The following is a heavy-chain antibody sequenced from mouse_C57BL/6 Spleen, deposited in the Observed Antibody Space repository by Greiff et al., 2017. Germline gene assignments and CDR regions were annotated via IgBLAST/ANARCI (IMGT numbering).Heavy chain of an antibody. D-gene: IGHD2-4*01. CDR3: ARHYDYDGPLDY. CDR1: GYAFSSSW. J-gene: IGHJ2*01. CDR2: IYPGDGDT. Sequence: QVQLKQSGPELVKPGASVKISCKASGYAFSSSWMNWVKQRPGQGLEWIGRIYPGDGDTNYNGKFKGKATLTADKSSSTAYMQLSSLTSEDSAVYFCARHYDYDGPLDYWGQGTPLTVSS. V-gene: IGHV1-82*01.